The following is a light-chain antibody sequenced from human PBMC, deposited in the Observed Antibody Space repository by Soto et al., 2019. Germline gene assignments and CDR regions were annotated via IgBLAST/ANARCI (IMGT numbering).Light chain of an antibody. CDR1: QSVSSSY. CDR2: GAS. V-gene: IGKV3-20*01. CDR3: QQSGT. J-gene: IGKJ1*01. Sequence: EIVLTQSPGTLSLSPGERATLSCRASQSVSSSYLAWYQQKPGQAPRLLIYGASSRATGIPDRFSGSGSGTVFTLTISRLEPEDFAVYYCQQSGTFGQGTKVEIK.